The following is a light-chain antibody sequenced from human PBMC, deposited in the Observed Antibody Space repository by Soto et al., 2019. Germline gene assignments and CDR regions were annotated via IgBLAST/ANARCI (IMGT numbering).Light chain of an antibody. CDR1: QSVNNY. CDR3: QQRYDWPLT. CDR2: DSS. J-gene: IGKJ4*01. Sequence: EIVLIQSPGTLSLSPGERATLSCRASQSVNNYLAWDQQKPVQAPRLLIYDSSIRVTGIPARFSGTVSGNDFNLTISRLEPEDFAVYYCQQRYDWPLTFGGGTKVEIK. V-gene: IGKV3-11*01.